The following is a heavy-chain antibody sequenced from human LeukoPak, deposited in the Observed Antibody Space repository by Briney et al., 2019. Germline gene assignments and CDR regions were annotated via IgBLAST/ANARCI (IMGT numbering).Heavy chain of an antibody. CDR1: GFTFSTYA. V-gene: IGHV3-23*01. J-gene: IGHJ4*02. CDR3: AKDVDTAMVNYFDY. Sequence: PGGSLRLSCAASGFTFSTYAMTWVRQAPGKGLEWVSAISGSGGSTYYADSVKGRFTISRDNSKNTLYLQMNSLRAEDTAVYYCAKDVDTAMVNYFDYWGQGTLVTVSS. CDR2: ISGSGGST. D-gene: IGHD5-18*01.